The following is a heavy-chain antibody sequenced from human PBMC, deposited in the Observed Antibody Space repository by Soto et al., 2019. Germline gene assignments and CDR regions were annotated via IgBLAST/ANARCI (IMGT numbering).Heavy chain of an antibody. CDR3: ARGRGRYCSSTSCYALWTYYYYGMDV. CDR1: GGSFSGYY. CDR2: INHSGST. D-gene: IGHD2-2*01. J-gene: IGHJ6*02. V-gene: IGHV4-34*01. Sequence: KPSETLSLTCAVYGGSFSGYYWSWIRQPPGKGLEWIGEINHSGSTNYNPSLKSRVTISVDTSKNQFSLKLSSVTAADTAVYYCARGRGRYCSSTSCYALWTYYYYGMDVWGQGTTVTVSS.